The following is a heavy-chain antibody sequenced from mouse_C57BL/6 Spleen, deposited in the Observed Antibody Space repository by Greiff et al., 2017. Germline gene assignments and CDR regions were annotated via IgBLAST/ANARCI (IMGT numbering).Heavy chain of an antibody. J-gene: IGHJ3*01. CDR2: INPGGGCT. CDR3: ARANYDGSSSLFAY. Sequence: QVQLQQPGAELVKPGASVKLSCTASGYTFTSYWITWVQQRPGQGLEWIGDINPGGGCTNYNEKFKGKATLTVDTSSSTAYLQLSSLTSEDSAVYYYARANYDGSSSLFAYWGQGTLVTVSA. V-gene: IGHV1-55*01. D-gene: IGHD1-1*01. CDR1: GYTFTSYW.